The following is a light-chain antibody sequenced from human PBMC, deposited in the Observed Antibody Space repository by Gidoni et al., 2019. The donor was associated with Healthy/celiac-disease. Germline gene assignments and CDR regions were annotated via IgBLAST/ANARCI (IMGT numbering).Light chain of an antibody. CDR2: KDS. CDR1: ALPKQY. V-gene: IGLV3-25*02. J-gene: IGLJ3*02. Sequence: SYELTQPPSVSVSPGQTARITCSGDALPKQYAYWSQQKPGQAPVLVIYKDSERPSGIPERFSGSSSGTTVTLTISGVQAEDEADYYCQSADSSGTHPNWVFGGGTKLTVL. CDR3: QSADSSGTHPNWV.